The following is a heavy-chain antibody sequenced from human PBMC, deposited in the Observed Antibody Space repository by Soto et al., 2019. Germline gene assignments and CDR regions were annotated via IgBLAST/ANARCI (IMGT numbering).Heavy chain of an antibody. CDR3: AKDAYSSSSMEMDV. D-gene: IGHD6-6*01. J-gene: IGHJ6*04. V-gene: IGHV3-30*18. CDR1: GFTFGSYG. Sequence: QVQLVESGGGVVQPGRSLRLSCAASGFTFGSYGMHWVRQAPGKGLEWAAVISYDGSNKYYADSVKGRFTISRDNSKNTLYLQMNSLRSEDTAVYYCAKDAYSSSSMEMDVWGKGTTVIVSS. CDR2: ISYDGSNK.